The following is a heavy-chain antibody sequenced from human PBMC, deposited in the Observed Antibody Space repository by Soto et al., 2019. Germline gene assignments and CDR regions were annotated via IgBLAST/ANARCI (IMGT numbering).Heavy chain of an antibody. D-gene: IGHD3-9*01. Sequence: GKVLEWVAVRWYDGSNKYYADSVKGRFTISRDNSKTTLYLQMNSLRAEDTAVYYCARQQDGGIRDYSTVMAFLLNRSSDL. CDR2: RWYDGSNK. V-gene: IGHV3-33*01. J-gene: IGHJ2*01. CDR3: ARQQDGGIRDYSTVMAFLLNRSSDL.